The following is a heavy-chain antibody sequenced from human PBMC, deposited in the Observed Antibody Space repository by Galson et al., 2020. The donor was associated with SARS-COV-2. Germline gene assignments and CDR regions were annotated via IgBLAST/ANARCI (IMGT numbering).Heavy chain of an antibody. D-gene: IGHD3-10*01. CDR2: ISGSGGST. CDR3: AKDAYYYGSGSPGGWWFDP. V-gene: IGHV3-23*01. Sequence: GESLKISCAASGFTFSSYAMSWVRQAPGKGLEWVSAISGSGGSTYYADSVKGRFTISRDNSKNTLYLQMNSLRAEDTAVYYCAKDAYYYGSGSPGGWWFDPWGQGTLVTVSS. J-gene: IGHJ5*02. CDR1: GFTFSSYA.